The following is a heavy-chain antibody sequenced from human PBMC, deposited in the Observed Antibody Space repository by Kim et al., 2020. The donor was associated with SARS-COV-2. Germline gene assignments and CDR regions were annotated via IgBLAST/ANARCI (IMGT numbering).Heavy chain of an antibody. CDR2: ISSSGSLT. Sequence: GGSLRLSCAASGFRFSDFYMSWIRQAPGKGLEWVSYISSSGSLTYDADSVQGRFIISRDNAKNSLYLQMNSLRAEDTAVYYCARGSSGYSSAENDYWGQGTLVTVSS. CDR1: GFRFSDFY. CDR3: ARGSSGYSSAENDY. J-gene: IGHJ4*02. D-gene: IGHD3-22*01. V-gene: IGHV3-11*04.